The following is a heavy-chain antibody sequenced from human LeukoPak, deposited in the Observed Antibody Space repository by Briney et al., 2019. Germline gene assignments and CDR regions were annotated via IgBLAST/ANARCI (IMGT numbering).Heavy chain of an antibody. Sequence: GGSLRPSCAASGFTLSSYYMYWVRQVPGKGLVWVSCINGDGSSTKYADSVKGRFTISRDNSKNSLYLQMNSLRAEDTAVYYCAELGITMIGGVWGKGTTVTISS. D-gene: IGHD3-10*02. J-gene: IGHJ6*04. CDR3: AELGITMIGGV. V-gene: IGHV3-74*01. CDR1: GFTLSSYY. CDR2: INGDGSST.